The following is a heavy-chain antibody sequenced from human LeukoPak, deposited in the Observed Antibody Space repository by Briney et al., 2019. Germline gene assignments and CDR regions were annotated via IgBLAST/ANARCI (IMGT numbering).Heavy chain of an antibody. CDR1: GYSISSSNW. J-gene: IGHJ4*02. V-gene: IGHV4-28*01. D-gene: IGHD1-26*01. CDR3: ARTQSGSYYVFDY. Sequence: SETLSLTCAVSGYSISSSNWWGWIRQPPGKGLEWIGYIYYSGSTYYNPSLKSRVTMSVDTSKNQFSLKLSSVTAVDTAVYHCARTQSGSYYVFDYWGQGTLVTVSS. CDR2: IYYSGST.